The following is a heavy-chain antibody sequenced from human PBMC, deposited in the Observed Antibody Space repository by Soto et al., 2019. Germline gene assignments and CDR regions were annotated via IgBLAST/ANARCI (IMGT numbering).Heavy chain of an antibody. V-gene: IGHV3-7*01. CDR3: AMRPYYMDV. CDR2: IKQDGSEK. CDR1: GFTFSTYW. J-gene: IGHJ6*03. Sequence: GGSLRVSCATSGFTFSTYWMSWVRQAPGKGLEWVANIKQDGSEKYYVDSVKGRFTISRDNAKNSLYLQMNSLRAEDTAVYYCAMRPYYMDVWGKGTTVTVSS.